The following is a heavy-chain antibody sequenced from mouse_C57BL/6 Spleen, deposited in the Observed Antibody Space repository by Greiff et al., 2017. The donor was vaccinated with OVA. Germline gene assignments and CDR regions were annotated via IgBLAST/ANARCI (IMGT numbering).Heavy chain of an antibody. CDR2: ISSGSSTI. J-gene: IGHJ2*01. Sequence: DVMLVESGGGLVKPGGSLKLSCAASGFSFSVYGMHWVRQAPEKGLEWVAYISSGSSTIYYSDTVKGRFTISRDNSKNTLFLQMTSLRSEDTAIYYCARMPWEQPFDYWGQGTPLTVSS. CDR3: ARMPWEQPFDY. D-gene: IGHD4-1*01. CDR1: GFSFSVYG. V-gene: IGHV5-17*01.